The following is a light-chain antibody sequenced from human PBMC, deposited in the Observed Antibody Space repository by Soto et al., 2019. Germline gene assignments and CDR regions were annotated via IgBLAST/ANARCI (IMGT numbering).Light chain of an antibody. CDR2: LGS. CDR1: QRLLHSNGNTF. CDR3: MQALQTPYT. J-gene: IGKJ2*01. V-gene: IGKV2-28*01. Sequence: EIVMTQSPPSLTVTPGEPASISCRSSQRLLHSNGNTFLDWYVQKPGQSPQLLIYLGSNRASGVPDRVSGSEAGTDFTLQISRVEAEDVGVYYCMQALQTPYTFGQGTKLEIK.